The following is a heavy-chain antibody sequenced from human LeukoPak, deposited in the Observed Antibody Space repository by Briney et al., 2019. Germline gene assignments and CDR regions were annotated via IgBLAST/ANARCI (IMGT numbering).Heavy chain of an antibody. V-gene: IGHV3-30*02. CDR2: IRYDGSNK. CDR1: GFTFSSYG. CDR3: AKQPAMVRGVITDY. Sequence: PGGSLRLSCAASGFTFSSYGMHWVRQAPGKGLEWVAFIRYDGSNKYYADSVKGRFTISRDNSKNTLCLQMNSLRAEDTAVYYCAKQPAMVRGVITDYWGQGTLVTVSS. J-gene: IGHJ4*02. D-gene: IGHD3-10*01.